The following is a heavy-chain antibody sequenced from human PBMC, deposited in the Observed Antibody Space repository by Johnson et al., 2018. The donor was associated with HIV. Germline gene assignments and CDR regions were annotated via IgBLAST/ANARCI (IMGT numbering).Heavy chain of an antibody. V-gene: IGHV3-NL1*01. CDR1: GFTFSSYG. CDR2: IYSGGST. J-gene: IGHJ3*02. Sequence: QEQLVESGGGVVQPGRSLRLSCAASGFTFSSYGMHWVRQAPGKGLEWVSVIYSGGSTYYADSVKGRFTISRDNSRNTLYLQMNSLRAEDTAVYYCARDRSDMIPTQGPEDAFDIWGQGTLVTVPS. D-gene: IGHD3-22*01. CDR3: ARDRSDMIPTQGPEDAFDI.